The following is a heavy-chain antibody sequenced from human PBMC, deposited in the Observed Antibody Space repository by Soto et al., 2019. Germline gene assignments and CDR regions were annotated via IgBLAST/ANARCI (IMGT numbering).Heavy chain of an antibody. Sequence: PSETLSLTCAVYGGSFSGYYWSWIRQPPGKGLEWIGEINHSGSTNYNPSLKSRVTISVDTSKNQFSLKLSSVTAADTAVYYCARVRGWDNWFDPWGQGTLVTVSS. CDR2: INHSGST. CDR3: ARVRGWDNWFDP. CDR1: GGSFSGYY. V-gene: IGHV4-34*01. J-gene: IGHJ5*02. D-gene: IGHD1-26*01.